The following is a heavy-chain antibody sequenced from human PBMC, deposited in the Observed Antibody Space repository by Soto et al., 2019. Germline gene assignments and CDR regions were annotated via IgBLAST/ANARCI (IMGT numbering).Heavy chain of an antibody. D-gene: IGHD6-13*01. CDR3: ARGARIAAAGIY. CDR1: GFTFSSYG. CDR2: ICCDGSNI. J-gene: IGHJ4*02. Sequence: GGSLRLSCAASGFTFSSYGMHWVRQAPGKGLEWVTDICCDGSNIYYADSVKGRFTISRDNAKNSLYLQMNSLRAEDTAVYYCARGARIAAAGIYWGQGTLVTISS. V-gene: IGHV3-48*04.